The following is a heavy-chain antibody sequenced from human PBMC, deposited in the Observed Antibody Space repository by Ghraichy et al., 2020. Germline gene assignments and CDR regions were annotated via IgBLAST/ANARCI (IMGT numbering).Heavy chain of an antibody. CDR2: INEDGSKI. Sequence: GGSLRLSCATSGFIFSGSWMHWVRQAPGKGLEWVANINEDGSKIYYFDSVKGRFTISRDNAKNSLYLEMNNLRVEDTALYYCARAIAAAGAYWGQGTLVTVSS. CDR1: GFIFSGSW. CDR3: ARAIAAAGAY. J-gene: IGHJ4*02. D-gene: IGHD6-13*01. V-gene: IGHV3-7*01.